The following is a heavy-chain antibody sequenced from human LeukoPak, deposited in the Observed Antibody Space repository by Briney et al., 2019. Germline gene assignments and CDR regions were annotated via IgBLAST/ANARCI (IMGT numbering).Heavy chain of an antibody. CDR2: INWNGGST. D-gene: IGHD3-3*01. J-gene: IGHJ6*03. Sequence: GWSLRLSCAASGFTFDDYGMSWVRQAPGKGLEWVSGINWNGGSTGYADSVKGRFTISRDNAKNSLYLQMNSLRAEGTALYYCARVDEWLLSLHYYYYMDVWGKGTTVTVSS. V-gene: IGHV3-20*04. CDR1: GFTFDDYG. CDR3: ARVDEWLLSLHYYYYMDV.